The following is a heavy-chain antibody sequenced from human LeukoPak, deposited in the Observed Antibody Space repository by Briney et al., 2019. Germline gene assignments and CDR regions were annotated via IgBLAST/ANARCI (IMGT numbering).Heavy chain of an antibody. CDR2: INPSGGST. V-gene: IGHV1-46*01. Sequence: ASVCVSLNCSGYSFTIHYIHWRRQAPGQGLGWVGIINPSGGSTSYAQKFQGRVTMTRDTSTSKVNMALSSLRSEDTAVYYCARDGRLRNAVAANNAFDKWGQGTMVTVSS. CDR3: ARDGRLRNAVAANNAFDK. J-gene: IGHJ3*02. CDR1: GYSFTIHY. D-gene: IGHD2-15*01.